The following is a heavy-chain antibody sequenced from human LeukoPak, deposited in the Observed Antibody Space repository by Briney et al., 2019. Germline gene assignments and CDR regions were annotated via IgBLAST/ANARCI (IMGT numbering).Heavy chain of an antibody. D-gene: IGHD3-22*01. J-gene: IGHJ3*02. CDR1: GFTFDDYG. CDR2: INWNGGST. Sequence: GGSLRLSCAASGFTFDDYGMSWVRQAPGKGLEWVSGINWNGGSTGYADSVKGRFTISRDNAKNSLYLQMNSLRAEDTALYYCAKGGGYYYDSSGYPDAFDIWGQGTMVTVSS. CDR3: AKGGGYYYDSSGYPDAFDI. V-gene: IGHV3-20*04.